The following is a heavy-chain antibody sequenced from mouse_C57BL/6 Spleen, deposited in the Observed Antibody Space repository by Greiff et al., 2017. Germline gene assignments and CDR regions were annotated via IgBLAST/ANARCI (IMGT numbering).Heavy chain of an antibody. CDR3: ARKGHWDAYFDY. D-gene: IGHD4-1*01. J-gene: IGHJ2*01. V-gene: IGHV1-64*01. Sequence: QVQLQQPGAELVKPGASVKLSCKASGYTFTSYWMHWVKQRPGQGLEWIGMIHPNSGSTNYNEKFKSKATLTVDKSSSTAYMQLSSLTSEDSAVYYCARKGHWDAYFDYWGQGTTLTVSS. CDR1: GYTFTSYW. CDR2: IHPNSGST.